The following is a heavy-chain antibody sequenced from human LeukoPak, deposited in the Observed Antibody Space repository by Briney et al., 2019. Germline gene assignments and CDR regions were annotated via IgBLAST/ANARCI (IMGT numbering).Heavy chain of an antibody. D-gene: IGHD3-3*01. J-gene: IGHJ6*03. CDR2: ITGSSSFI. CDR1: GFTFSTYS. Sequence: NPGGSLRLSCAASGFTFSTYSMNWVRQAPGKGLEWVSSITGSSSFIYYADSVKGRFTISRDNAKNSLHLQMNSLRAEDTAVYYCARNCAYYDFWSGYSYYYMDVWGKGTTVTVSS. V-gene: IGHV3-21*01. CDR3: ARNCAYYDFWSGYSYYYMDV.